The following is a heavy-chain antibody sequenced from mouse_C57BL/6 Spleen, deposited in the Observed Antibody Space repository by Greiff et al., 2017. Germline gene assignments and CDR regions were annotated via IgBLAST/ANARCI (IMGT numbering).Heavy chain of an antibody. CDR2: ISSGGSYT. Sequence: VQLQQSGGDLVKPGGSLKLSCAASGFTFSSYGMSWVRQTPDKRLEWVATISSGGSYTYYPDSVKGRFTISRDNAKNTLYLQMSSLKSEDTAMYYCARTIYYYGSSYYFDYWGQGTTLTVSS. D-gene: IGHD1-1*01. V-gene: IGHV5-6*01. CDR1: GFTFSSYG. J-gene: IGHJ2*01. CDR3: ARTIYYYGSSYYFDY.